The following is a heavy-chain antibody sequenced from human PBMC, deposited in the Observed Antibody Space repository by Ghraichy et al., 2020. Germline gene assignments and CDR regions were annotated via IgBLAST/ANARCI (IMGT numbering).Heavy chain of an antibody. Sequence: GSLRLSCAASGFTFSSYGMHWVRQAPGKGLEWVAFIRYDGSNKYYADSVKGRFTISRDNSKNTLYLQMNSLRAEDTAVYYCAKDWIRGVIISVWFDPWGQGTLVTVSS. J-gene: IGHJ5*02. CDR2: IRYDGSNK. D-gene: IGHD3-10*01. CDR1: GFTFSSYG. V-gene: IGHV3-30*02. CDR3: AKDWIRGVIISVWFDP.